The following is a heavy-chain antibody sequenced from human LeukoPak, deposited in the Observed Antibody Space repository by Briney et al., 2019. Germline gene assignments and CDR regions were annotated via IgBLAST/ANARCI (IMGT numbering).Heavy chain of an antibody. D-gene: IGHD5-24*01. Sequence: GASVKVSCKPSGYTFSSYGICWVRQAPGQWLEWMGGIRVYNGDTNYAQKFKGRVTMTTDTSTNTAYMELRSLGSDDTAVYYCARGGSRVTTINILDYWGQGALVTVSS. CDR3: ARGGSRVTTINILDY. CDR1: GYTFSSYG. V-gene: IGHV1-18*01. J-gene: IGHJ4*02. CDR2: IRVYNGDT.